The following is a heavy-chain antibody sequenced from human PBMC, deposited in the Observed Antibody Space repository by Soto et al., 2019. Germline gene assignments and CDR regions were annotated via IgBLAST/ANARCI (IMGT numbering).Heavy chain of an antibody. D-gene: IGHD3-22*01. CDR1: GFSLSNARMG. CDR2: IFSNDEK. V-gene: IGHV2-26*01. CDR3: ARISFTYYYDSSGYSLDY. Sequence: KESGPVLVKPTETLTLTCTVSGFSLSNARMGVSWIRQPPGKALEWLAHIFSNDEKSYSTSLKSRLTISKDTSKSQVVLTMTNMDPVDTATYYCARISFTYYYDSSGYSLDYWGQGTLVTVSS. J-gene: IGHJ4*02.